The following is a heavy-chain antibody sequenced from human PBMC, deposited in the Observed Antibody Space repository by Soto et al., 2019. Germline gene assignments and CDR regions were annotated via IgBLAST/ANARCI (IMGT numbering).Heavy chain of an antibody. J-gene: IGHJ6*03. CDR3: GGNGDYYYYMDV. V-gene: IGHV1-69*10. D-gene: IGHD4-17*01. Sequence: SVKVSCTASGYTFTSYAMHWVRQAPGQRLEWMGWIIPILGIANYAQKFQGRVTITADKSTSTAYMELSSLRSEDTAVYYCGGNGDYYYYMDVWGKGTTVTVSS. CDR1: GYTFTSYA. CDR2: IIPILGIA.